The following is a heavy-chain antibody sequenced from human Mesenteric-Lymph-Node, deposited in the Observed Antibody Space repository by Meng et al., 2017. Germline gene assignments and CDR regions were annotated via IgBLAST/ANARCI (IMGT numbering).Heavy chain of an antibody. CDR2: ISYSGST. CDR3: ARESSITAPGDY. D-gene: IGHD6-13*01. Sequence: QVQLKESGPGLVKPSQTLSLTCTVSGGSISSGDYYWSWIRQPPGKGLEWIGYISYSGSTYYNPSLKSRVTISVDTSKNQFSLKLSSVTAAGTAVYYCARESSITAPGDYWGQGTLVTVSS. CDR1: GGSISSGDYY. V-gene: IGHV4-30-4*01. J-gene: IGHJ4*02.